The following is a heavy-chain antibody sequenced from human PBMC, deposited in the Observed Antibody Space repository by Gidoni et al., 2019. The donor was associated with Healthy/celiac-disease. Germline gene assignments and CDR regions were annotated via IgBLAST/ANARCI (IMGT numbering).Heavy chain of an antibody. V-gene: IGHV1-2*02. J-gene: IGHJ6*02. CDR2: INPNSGGT. CDR3: ASVVPAAPNGAYYYYYGMDV. CDR1: GYTFTGYY. Sequence: QVQLVQSGAEVKKPGASVKVSCKASGYTFTGYYMHWVRQAPGQGLEWRGWINPNSGGTNDAQKVQGKVTMNRETSISTAYMELSRLRSDDTAVYYCASVVPAAPNGAYYYYYGMDVWGQGTTVTVSS. D-gene: IGHD2-2*01.